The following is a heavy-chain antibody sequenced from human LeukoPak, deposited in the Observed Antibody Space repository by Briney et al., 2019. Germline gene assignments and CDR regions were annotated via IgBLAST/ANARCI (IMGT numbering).Heavy chain of an antibody. CDR1: SASITSSPYF. Sequence: PSETLSLTCTVSSASITSSPYFWGWIRQSPGKGLEWIGSISYSGTTYYNPSLKSRVTISVDKSKNQFSLKLSSVTAADTAVYYCARVVTASLSGWFDPWGQGTLVTVSS. J-gene: IGHJ5*02. CDR3: ARVVTASLSGWFDP. V-gene: IGHV4-39*07. CDR2: ISYSGTT. D-gene: IGHD2-21*02.